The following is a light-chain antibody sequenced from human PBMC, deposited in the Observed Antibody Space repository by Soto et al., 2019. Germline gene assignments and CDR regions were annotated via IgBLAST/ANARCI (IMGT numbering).Light chain of an antibody. V-gene: IGLV2-14*03. CDR2: DVT. CDR3: SSYTASSTYV. J-gene: IGLJ1*01. Sequence: QSVLTQPASVSGSPGQSITISCTGTSSDVGGFNYVSWYQQHPGKAPKLLIYDVTKGPSGVSNRFSGSKSGNTASLTISGLQAEDDADYYCSSYTASSTYVFGTGTKLTVL. CDR1: SSDVGGFNY.